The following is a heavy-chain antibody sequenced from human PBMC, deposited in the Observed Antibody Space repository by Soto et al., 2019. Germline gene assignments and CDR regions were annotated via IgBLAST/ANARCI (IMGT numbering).Heavy chain of an antibody. V-gene: IGHV1-18*01. D-gene: IGHD3-10*01. CDR1: GYTFTSYG. CDR2: ISAYNGNT. CDR3: ATYYYGSGSYFPYYYMDV. Sequence: ASVKVSCKASGYTFTSYGISWVRQAPGQGLEWMGWISAYNGNTNYAQKLQGRVTMTTDTSTSTAYMELRSLRSDDTAVYYCATYYYGSGSYFPYYYMDVWGKGTTVTVSS. J-gene: IGHJ6*03.